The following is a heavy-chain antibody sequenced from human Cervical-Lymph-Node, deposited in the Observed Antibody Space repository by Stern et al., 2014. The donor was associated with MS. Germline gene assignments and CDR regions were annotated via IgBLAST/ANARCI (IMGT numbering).Heavy chain of an antibody. D-gene: IGHD3-22*01. Sequence: QLQESGPGLVKPSGTLSLTFAVSCGSISSSNWWRWVRQPPGKGLEWIGEFYHGGSTNYNPSLKSRVTISVDKSKNHFSLKLSSVTAADTAVYYCATVSGYYYPYYFDYWGQGTLVTVSS. CDR1: CGSISSSNW. CDR3: ATVSGYYYPYYFDY. V-gene: IGHV4-4*02. CDR2: FYHGGST. J-gene: IGHJ4*02.